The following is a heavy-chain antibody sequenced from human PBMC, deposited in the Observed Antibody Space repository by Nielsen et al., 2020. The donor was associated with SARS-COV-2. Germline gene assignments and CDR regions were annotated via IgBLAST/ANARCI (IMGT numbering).Heavy chain of an antibody. CDR3: ARVDGHCSGGSCHSGVY. Sequence: SVKVSCKASGGTFSSYAISWVRQAPGQGLEWMGGIIPIFGTANYAQKFQGRVTITADESTSTAYMELSSLRSEDTAVYYCARVDGHCSGGSCHSGVYWGQGTLVTVSS. V-gene: IGHV1-69*13. J-gene: IGHJ4*02. CDR1: GGTFSSYA. CDR2: IIPIFGTA. D-gene: IGHD2-15*01.